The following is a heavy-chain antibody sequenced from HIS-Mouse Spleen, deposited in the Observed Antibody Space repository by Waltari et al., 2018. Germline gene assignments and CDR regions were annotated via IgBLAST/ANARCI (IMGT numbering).Heavy chain of an antibody. CDR2: IGTAGDT. J-gene: IGHJ4*02. CDR1: GFTFSSYD. V-gene: IGHV3-13*01. Sequence: EVQLVESGGGLVQPGGSLRLSCAASGFTFSSYDMHWVRQATGKGLEWVSAIGTAGDTYYPCSVKGLFTIARENAKNSLYLQMNSLGAGDTAVYYCARGGENWAYFDYWGQGTLVTVSS. CDR3: ARGGENWAYFDY. D-gene: IGHD7-27*01.